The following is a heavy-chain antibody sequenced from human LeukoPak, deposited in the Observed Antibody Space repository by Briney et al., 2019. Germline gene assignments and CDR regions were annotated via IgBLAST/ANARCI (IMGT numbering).Heavy chain of an antibody. CDR3: AKDHNWNYADSYYFDY. CDR1: GFTFSSYG. D-gene: IGHD1-7*01. Sequence: PGGSLRLSCAASGFTFSSYGMHWVRQAPGKGLEWVAVISYDGSNKYYADSVKGRFTISRDNSKNTLYLQMNSLRAEDTAVYYCAKDHNWNYADSYYFDYWGQGTLVTVSS. CDR2: ISYDGSNK. V-gene: IGHV3-30*18. J-gene: IGHJ4*02.